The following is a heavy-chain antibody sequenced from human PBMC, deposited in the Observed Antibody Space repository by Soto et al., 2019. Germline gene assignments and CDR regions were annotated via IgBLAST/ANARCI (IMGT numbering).Heavy chain of an antibody. Sequence: GGSLRLSCAASGFTVSSNYMSWVRQAPGKGLEWVSVIYSGGSTYYADSVKGRFTISRHNSKNTLYLQMNSLRAEDTAVYYCARAPPGGYCSGGSCHLDYWGQGTLVTVSS. CDR1: GFTVSSNY. V-gene: IGHV3-53*04. D-gene: IGHD2-15*01. CDR2: IYSGGST. CDR3: ARAPPGGYCSGGSCHLDY. J-gene: IGHJ4*02.